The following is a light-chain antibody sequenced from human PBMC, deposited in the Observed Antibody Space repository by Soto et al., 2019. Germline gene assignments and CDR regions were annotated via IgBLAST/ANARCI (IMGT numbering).Light chain of an antibody. CDR3: QQYNNWPLT. J-gene: IGKJ4*01. CDR1: QSVSRN. V-gene: IGKV3-15*01. Sequence: ETVMTRFPATLSVSPGERTTLSCRASQSVSRNLAWYQQRPGQTPRLLFYGASTRATGIPARFSASGSGTEFTLTISSLQSEDFAVYYCQQYNNWPLTFGGGTKVAIE. CDR2: GAS.